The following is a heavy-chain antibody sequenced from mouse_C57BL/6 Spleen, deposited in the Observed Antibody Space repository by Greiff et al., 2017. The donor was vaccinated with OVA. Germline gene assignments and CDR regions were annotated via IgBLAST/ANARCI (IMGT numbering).Heavy chain of an antibody. CDR2: IDPETGGT. D-gene: IGHD1-3*01. V-gene: IGHV1-15*01. CDR1: GYTFTDYE. J-gene: IGHJ2*01. CDR3: TRKWMYYFDY. Sequence: QVTLKVSGAELVRPGASVTLSCKASGYTFTDYEMHWVKQTPVHGLEWIGAIDPETGGTAYNQKFKGKAILTADKSSSTAYMELRSLTSEDSAVYYCTRKWMYYFDYWGQGTTLTVSS.